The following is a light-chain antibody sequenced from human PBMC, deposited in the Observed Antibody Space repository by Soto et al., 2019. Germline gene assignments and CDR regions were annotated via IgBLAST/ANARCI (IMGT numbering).Light chain of an antibody. CDR3: QQYNNWGT. Sequence: EIVMTQSPVTLSVSPGERATLSCRASQSVSSNLAWYQQKPGQAPRLLIYGASTRATGIPARFSGSGSGTEFTLTISSPQSEDFAVYYCQQYNNWGTFGQGTKVEIK. J-gene: IGKJ1*01. V-gene: IGKV3-15*01. CDR1: QSVSSN. CDR2: GAS.